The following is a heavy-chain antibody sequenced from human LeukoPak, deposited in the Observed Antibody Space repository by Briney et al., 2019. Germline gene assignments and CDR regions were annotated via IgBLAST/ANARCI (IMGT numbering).Heavy chain of an antibody. Sequence: GGSLRLSCEVSGFTFSRYWMTWVRQASGKGLEWVANIKEDGSETCYVGSVKGRFTISRDNSKNSLYLQMNNLRVEDTAVYFCAKASEQWLVTMDYWGQGTLVTVSS. CDR2: IKEDGSET. D-gene: IGHD6-19*01. CDR3: AKASEQWLVTMDY. J-gene: IGHJ4*02. CDR1: GFTFSRYW. V-gene: IGHV3-7*01.